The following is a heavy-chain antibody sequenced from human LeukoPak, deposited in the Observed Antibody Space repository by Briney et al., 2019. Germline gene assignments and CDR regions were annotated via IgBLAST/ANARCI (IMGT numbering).Heavy chain of an antibody. Sequence: SDTLSLTCVVSGYSISSRNWWGWIRQRPGQGLESIGHIFYSGRTYYSPSLTSRVTMSIDTSQNHFSLRLSSVIAADTAVYFCARYGGDSDWYYDLWGRGTLVTVSS. CDR1: GYSISSRNW. CDR3: ARYGGDSDWYYDL. J-gene: IGHJ2*01. V-gene: IGHV4-28*01. CDR2: IFYSGRT. D-gene: IGHD4-23*01.